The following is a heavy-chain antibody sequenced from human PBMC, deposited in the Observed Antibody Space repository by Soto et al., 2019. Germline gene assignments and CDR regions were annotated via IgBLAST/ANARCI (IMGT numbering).Heavy chain of an antibody. V-gene: IGHV1-8*01. D-gene: IGHD3-16*01. CDR2: KNPNSGNT. CDR3: ARLMQDYAVA. Sequence: QVQLVQSGAEAKKPRASVKASCKASGYTSTSYDINWVRLATGQGLGWMGWKNPNSGNTAYAQKLQGRADVTRKTSICTAHMELSSLSSEDTAVYYCARLMQDYAVAWGQGTLVTVSS. CDR1: GYTSTSYD. J-gene: IGHJ5*02.